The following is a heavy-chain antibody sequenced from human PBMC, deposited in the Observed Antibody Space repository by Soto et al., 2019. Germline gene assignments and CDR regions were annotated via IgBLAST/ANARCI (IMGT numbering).Heavy chain of an antibody. CDR3: ARQGRAVSSYYFDY. CDR2: ISSNGGST. J-gene: IGHJ4*02. V-gene: IGHV3-64*01. D-gene: IGHD3-10*01. CDR1: GFTFSSYA. Sequence: EVQLVESGGGLVQPGGSLRLSCAASGFTFSSYAMHWVRQAPGKGLEYVSAISSNGGSTYYANSVKGRFAISRDNSKNTLYLQMGSLRAEDMAVYYFARQGRAVSSYYFDYWGQGTLVTVSS.